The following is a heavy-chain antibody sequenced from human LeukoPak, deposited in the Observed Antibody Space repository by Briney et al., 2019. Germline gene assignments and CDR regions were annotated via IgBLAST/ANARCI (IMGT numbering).Heavy chain of an antibody. CDR1: GGSISSGDYY. D-gene: IGHD6-19*01. CDR3: ARVDGIAVADEGYFDY. CDR2: IYYSGST. V-gene: IGHV4-61*08. Sequence: SETLSLTCTVSGGSISSGDYYWTWIRQTPGKGLEWIGYIYYSGSTNYNPSLKSRVTISVDTSKNQFSLKLSSVTAADTAVYYCARVDGIAVADEGYFDYWGQGTLVTVSS. J-gene: IGHJ4*02.